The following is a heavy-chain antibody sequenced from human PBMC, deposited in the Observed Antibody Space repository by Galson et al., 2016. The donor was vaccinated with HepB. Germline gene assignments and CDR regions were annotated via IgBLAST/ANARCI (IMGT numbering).Heavy chain of an antibody. V-gene: IGHV4-39*01. Sequence: ETLSLTCPVSGGSISSTSYYWGWIRQPPGKGLEWTGGIYFSGSTYFNPSLKSRVTISVDTSKNQFSLKLSSVTATDTAVYYCARQGDGEGVGLAYWGQGTLATVSS. J-gene: IGHJ4*02. CDR1: GGSISSTSYY. CDR3: ARQGDGEGVGLAY. D-gene: IGHD3-10*01. CDR2: IYFSGST.